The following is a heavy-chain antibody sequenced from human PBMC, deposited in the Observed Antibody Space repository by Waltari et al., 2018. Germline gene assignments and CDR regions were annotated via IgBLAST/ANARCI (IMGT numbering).Heavy chain of an antibody. J-gene: IGHJ4*02. V-gene: IGHV3-23*01. Sequence: EVHLLESGGDLVQPGGSLRLSCSASGFPFSTYAMSWVRQAPGKGLEWVSGISGSGGSTYYADSVKGRFTISRDNSNNTLYLQMNSLRVEDTAIYYCAKVPTGANAYWGQGALVTVSS. D-gene: IGHD1-7*01. CDR3: AKVPTGANAY. CDR2: ISGSGGST. CDR1: GFPFSTYA.